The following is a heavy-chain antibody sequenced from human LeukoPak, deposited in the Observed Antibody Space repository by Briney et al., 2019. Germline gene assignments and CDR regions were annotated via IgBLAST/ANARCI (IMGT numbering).Heavy chain of an antibody. V-gene: IGHV4-59*01. Sequence: SETLSLTCTVSGGSISSYYWSWIRQPPGKGLEWIGYIYYSGSTNYNPSLKSRVTISVDTSKNQFSLKLSSVTAVDTAVYYCARDRVMARTAGNDYYGMDVWGQGTTVTVSS. D-gene: IGHD5-24*01. CDR1: GGSISSYY. J-gene: IGHJ6*02. CDR2: IYYSGST. CDR3: ARDRVMARTAGNDYYGMDV.